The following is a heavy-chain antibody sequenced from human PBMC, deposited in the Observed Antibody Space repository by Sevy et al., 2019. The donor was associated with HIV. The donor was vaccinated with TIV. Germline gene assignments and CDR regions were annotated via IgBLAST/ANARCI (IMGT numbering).Heavy chain of an antibody. J-gene: IGHJ4*02. D-gene: IGHD3-22*01. CDR1: GFTFSSYA. V-gene: IGHV3-23*01. CDR3: AKTNYYDSSGSSIGDYFDY. Sequence: GGSLRLSCAASGFTFSSYAMSWVRQAPGNGLEWVSAISGSGGSTYYADSVKGRFTISRDNSKNTLYLQMNSLRAEDTAVYYCAKTNYYDSSGSSIGDYFDYLGQGTLVTVSS. CDR2: ISGSGGST.